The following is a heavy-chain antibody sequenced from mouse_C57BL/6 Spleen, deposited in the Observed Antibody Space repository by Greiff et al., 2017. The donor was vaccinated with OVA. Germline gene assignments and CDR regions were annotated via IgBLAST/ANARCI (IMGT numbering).Heavy chain of an antibody. CDR3: ARISIVTTYYAMDY. J-gene: IGHJ4*01. D-gene: IGHD2-5*01. V-gene: IGHV1-26*01. Sequence: VQLQQSGPELVKPGASVKISCKASGYTFTDYYMNWVKQSHGKSLEWIGDINPNNGGTSYNQKFKGKATLTVDKSSSTAYMELRSLTSEDSGVYYCARISIVTTYYAMDYWGQGTSVTVSS. CDR2: INPNNGGT. CDR1: GYTFTDYY.